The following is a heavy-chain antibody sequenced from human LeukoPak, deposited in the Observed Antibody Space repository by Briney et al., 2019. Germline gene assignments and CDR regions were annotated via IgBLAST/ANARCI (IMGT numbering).Heavy chain of an antibody. J-gene: IGHJ4*02. CDR3: ARGRLASYYFDY. CDR2: IYSGGTT. Sequence: GGSLRLSCAASGFTVSSNYMSWVRQAPGKGLEWVSVIYSGGTTYYADSVKGRFTISRDNSKNTLYLQMNSLRAEDTAVYYCARGRLASYYFDYWSQGTLVTVSS. CDR1: GFTVSSNY. V-gene: IGHV3-53*01. D-gene: IGHD3-9*01.